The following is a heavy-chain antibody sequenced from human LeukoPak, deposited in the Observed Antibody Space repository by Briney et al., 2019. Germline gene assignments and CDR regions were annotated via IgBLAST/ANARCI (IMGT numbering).Heavy chain of an antibody. CDR2: VNSNSGAT. D-gene: IGHD2-15*01. J-gene: IGHJ6*03. V-gene: IGHV1-2*02. Sequence: ASVKVSCKASGYTFTDYYMHWVRQAPGQGLEWMGWVNSNSGATDYAQKFQGRVTMTGDTSISTAYMDLSRLRSDDTAVYYCARANRAVAGDYYYWYMDVWGKGTTVTVSS. CDR1: GYTFTDYY. CDR3: ARANRAVAGDYYYWYMDV.